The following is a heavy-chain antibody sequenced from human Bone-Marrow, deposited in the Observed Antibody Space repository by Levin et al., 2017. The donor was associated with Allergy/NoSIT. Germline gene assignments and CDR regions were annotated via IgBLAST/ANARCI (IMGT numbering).Heavy chain of an antibody. D-gene: IGHD3-9*01. J-gene: IGHJ6*02. CDR1: GFNFSIYC. V-gene: IGHV3-21*04. CDR2: ISSSSSNI. CDR3: ARDRTNGILTNYGMDV. Sequence: GESLKISCAASGFNFSIYCMNWVRQAPGKGLEWVSSISSSSSNIYHADSLKGRFTISRDNAKNSLYLQMKSLRAEDTAVYYCARDRTNGILTNYGMDVWGQGTTVTVSS.